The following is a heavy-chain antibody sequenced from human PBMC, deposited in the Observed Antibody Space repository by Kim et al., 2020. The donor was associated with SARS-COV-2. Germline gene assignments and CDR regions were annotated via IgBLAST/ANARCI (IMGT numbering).Heavy chain of an antibody. CDR2: VYSGGSST. CDR1: GFTFSSYT. Sequence: GGSLRLSCAASGFTFSSYTMSWVRQASGKGLEWVSVVYSGGSSTYYADSVKGRFTISRDDSKNTLYLQMNSRRVEDTAVYYCAKGSGSYRLYYFEHWGQGTLVTVSS. J-gene: IGHJ4*02. V-gene: IGHV3-23*03. CDR3: AKGSGSYRLYYFEH. D-gene: IGHD1-26*01.